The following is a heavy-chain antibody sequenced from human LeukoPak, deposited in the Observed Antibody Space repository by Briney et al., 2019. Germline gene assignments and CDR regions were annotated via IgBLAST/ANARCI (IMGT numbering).Heavy chain of an antibody. J-gene: IGHJ4*02. D-gene: IGHD3-10*01. V-gene: IGHV3-30*02. CDR3: AKDGLSYILFDY. Sequence: GGSLSLSCAASGFTFSSYGMHWVRQAPGKGLEWVAFIRYDGSNKYYADSVKGRFTISRDNSKNTLYLQMNSLRAEDTAVYYCAKDGLSYILFDYWGQGTLVTVSS. CDR2: IRYDGSNK. CDR1: GFTFSSYG.